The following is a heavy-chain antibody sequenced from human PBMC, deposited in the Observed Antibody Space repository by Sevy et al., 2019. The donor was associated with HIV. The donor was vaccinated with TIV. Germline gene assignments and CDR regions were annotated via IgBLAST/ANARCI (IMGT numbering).Heavy chain of an antibody. V-gene: IGHV4-59*01. CDR3: ARTHYDSSGYYYPSAHYYFDY. D-gene: IGHD3-22*01. CDR1: GGSISSYY. Sequence: SETLSLTCTVSGGSISSYYWSWIRQPPGKGLECIGYIYYSGSTNYNPSLKSRVTISVDTSKNQFSLKLSSVTAADTAVYYYARTHYDSSGYYYPSAHYYFDYWGQGTLVTVSS. CDR2: IYYSGST. J-gene: IGHJ4*02.